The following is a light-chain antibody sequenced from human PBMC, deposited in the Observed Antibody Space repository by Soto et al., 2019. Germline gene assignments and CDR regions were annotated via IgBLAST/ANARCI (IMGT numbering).Light chain of an antibody. CDR3: QQYGSSGT. Sequence: ETVLTQYPGTLSFAPGERATLSCTASQSVSNNYLAWFQQKPGQAPRLLIYATSNRATGIPDRFSGSGSGTDFTLTISRLEPEDFAGYYCQQYGSSGTFGQGTKVDIK. CDR2: ATS. J-gene: IGKJ1*01. CDR1: QSVSNNY. V-gene: IGKV3-20*01.